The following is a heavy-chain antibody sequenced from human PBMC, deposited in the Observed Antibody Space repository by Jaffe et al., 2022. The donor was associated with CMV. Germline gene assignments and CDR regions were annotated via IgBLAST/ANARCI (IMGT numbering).Heavy chain of an antibody. D-gene: IGHD3-3*01. CDR1: GFTFSSYS. V-gene: IGHV3-21*01. CDR2: ISSSSSYI. J-gene: IGHJ3*02. CDR3: ARDLTYYDFWSGYYTGIIWNAFDI. Sequence: EVQLVESGGGLVKPGGSLRLSCAASGFTFSSYSMNWVRQAPGKGLEWVSSISSSSSYIYYADSVKGRFTISRDNAKNSLYLQMNSLRAEDTAVYYCARDLTYYDFWSGYYTGIIWNAFDIWGQGTMVTVSS.